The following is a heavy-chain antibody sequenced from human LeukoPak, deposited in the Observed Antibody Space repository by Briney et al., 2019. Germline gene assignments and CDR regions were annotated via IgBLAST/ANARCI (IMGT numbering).Heavy chain of an antibody. CDR2: IYYSGST. CDR1: GGSINSYY. CDR3: ARVTGYMTEDYFDY. D-gene: IGHD6-13*01. J-gene: IGHJ4*02. Sequence: SETLSLTCAVSGGSINSYYWSWIRQPPGKGLEWIGYIYYSGSTNYNPSLKSRVTISVDTSKNQFSLRLSSVTAADTAVYYCARVTGYMTEDYFDYWGQGTLITVSS. V-gene: IGHV4-59*01.